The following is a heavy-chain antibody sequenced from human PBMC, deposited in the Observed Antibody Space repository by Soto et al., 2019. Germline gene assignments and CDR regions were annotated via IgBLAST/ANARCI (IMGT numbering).Heavy chain of an antibody. CDR1: GFSLSNYW. Sequence: EVQLVESGGVSVQPGGALRLSCAASGFSLSNYWMHWVRQAPGKGLVWVSRINIDGSTTTYADYVKGRFTISRDNAKNTLYLQMNSLRDEDTAVYYCVRIRRGDGYTFGYWGQGTLVTVSS. CDR2: INIDGSTT. CDR3: VRIRRGDGYTFGY. J-gene: IGHJ4*02. D-gene: IGHD5-12*01. V-gene: IGHV3-74*01.